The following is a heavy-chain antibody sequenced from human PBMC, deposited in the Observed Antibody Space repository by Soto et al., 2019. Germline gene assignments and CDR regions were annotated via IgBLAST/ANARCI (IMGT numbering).Heavy chain of an antibody. CDR1: GGSVSSGSYY. V-gene: IGHV4-61*01. CDR3: ASYSSGWYDVSY. Sequence: QVQLQESGPGLVKPSETLSLTCTVSGGSVSSGSYYWSWIRQPPGKGLEWMGYIYYSGSTNYNPSLKSRVTISVDTSKNQFSLKLNSVTAADTAVYYCASYSSGWYDVSYWGQGTLVTVSS. D-gene: IGHD6-19*01. J-gene: IGHJ4*02. CDR2: IYYSGST.